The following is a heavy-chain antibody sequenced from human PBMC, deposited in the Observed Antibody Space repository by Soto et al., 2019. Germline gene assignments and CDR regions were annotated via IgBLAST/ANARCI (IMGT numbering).Heavy chain of an antibody. Sequence: PSQTLSLTCAISGDSVSTNSATWDWIRQSPSRGLEWLGRTYYRSKWENDYAVSMKGRITINPDTSNNQFSLQLNSVTPDETDQYYWARQNGNRVLDYWGQGTLVIVSS. CDR1: GDSVSTNSAT. CDR3: ARQNGNRVLDY. D-gene: IGHD2-8*01. V-gene: IGHV6-1*01. J-gene: IGHJ4*02. CDR2: TYYRSKWEN.